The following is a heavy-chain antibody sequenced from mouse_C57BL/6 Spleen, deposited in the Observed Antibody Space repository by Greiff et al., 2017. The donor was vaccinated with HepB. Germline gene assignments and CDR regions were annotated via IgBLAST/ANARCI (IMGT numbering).Heavy chain of an antibody. CDR2: ISSGGSYT. V-gene: IGHV5-6*01. CDR3: ARGGGEGGYFDY. CDR1: GFTFSSYG. J-gene: IGHJ2*01. Sequence: EVQRVESGGDLVKPGGSLKLSCAASGFTFSSYGMSWVRQTPDKRLEWVATISSGGSYTYYPDSVKGRFTISRDNAKNTLYLQMSSLKSEDTAMYYCARGGGEGGYFDYWGQGTTLTVSS.